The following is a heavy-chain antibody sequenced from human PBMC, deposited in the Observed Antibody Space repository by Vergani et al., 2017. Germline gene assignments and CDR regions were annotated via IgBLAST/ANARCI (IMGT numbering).Heavy chain of an antibody. CDR2: ISGNNDDV. V-gene: IGHV3-21*01. CDR1: GFSIRSGYY. D-gene: IGHD2-8*01. Sequence: VQLQESGPGLVKPSETLSLTCAVVGFSIRSGYYWGWVRQAPGKGLEWVSSISGNNDDVYYADSVKGRFTISRDNAKNSLHLQMNNLRAEDTAVYYCARQSRDVFCTNGVCPLGYWGQGALVTVSS. J-gene: IGHJ4*02. CDR3: ARQSRDVFCTNGVCPLGY.